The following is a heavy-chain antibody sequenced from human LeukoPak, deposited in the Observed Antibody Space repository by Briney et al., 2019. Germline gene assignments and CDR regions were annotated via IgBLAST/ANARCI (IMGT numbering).Heavy chain of an antibody. Sequence: ASVKVSCKASGGTFSSYAISWVRQAPGQGLEWMGGIIPIFGTANYAQKFQGRVTITADESTSTAYMELSSQRSEDTAVYYCARFYYDSSGYWHNYYYYYGMDVWGQGTTVTVSS. D-gene: IGHD3-22*01. CDR1: GGTFSSYA. CDR2: IIPIFGTA. CDR3: ARFYYDSSGYWHNYYYYYGMDV. J-gene: IGHJ6*02. V-gene: IGHV1-69*13.